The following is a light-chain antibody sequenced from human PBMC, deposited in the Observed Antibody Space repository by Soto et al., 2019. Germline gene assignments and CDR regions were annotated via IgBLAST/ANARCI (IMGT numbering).Light chain of an antibody. J-gene: IGLJ3*02. CDR3: GTWDNSLSGWV. Sequence: QSALTQPPSMSAAPGQKVTISCSGSNSNIGKNYVSWYQQFPGTAPKLLIYESNKRPSGIPDRFSGSKSGTSATLGITGLQTGDEADYYCGTWDNSLSGWVFGGGTKVTVL. CDR1: NSNIGKNY. CDR2: ESN. V-gene: IGLV1-51*02.